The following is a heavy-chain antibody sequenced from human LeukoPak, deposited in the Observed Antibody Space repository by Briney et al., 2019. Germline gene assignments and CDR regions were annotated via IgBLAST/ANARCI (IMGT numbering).Heavy chain of an antibody. CDR2: ISLNSETK. CDR3: TRVDYNWDVLDS. CDR1: GFTFDDYD. J-gene: IGHJ4*02. D-gene: IGHD1-1*01. V-gene: IGHV3-9*01. Sequence: PGGSLRLSCVASGFTFDDYDMHWVRQLPGKGLEWVSGISLNSETKDYADSVEGRFVISRDNAKNSSYLQMNSVRPEDTALYYCTRVDYNWDVLDSWGQGTLVIVSA.